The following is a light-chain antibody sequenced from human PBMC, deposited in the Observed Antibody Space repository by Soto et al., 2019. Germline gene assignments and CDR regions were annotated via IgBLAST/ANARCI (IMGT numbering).Light chain of an antibody. V-gene: IGKV1-5*03. CDR1: QRISNW. J-gene: IGKJ1*01. CDR2: KAS. Sequence: DIQMTQSPSTLSASVGDRVTITCRASQRISNWLAWYQQKPGKAPKLLIYKASTLEIGVPSRFSGSGSGTEFTLTISSLQPDDVATYYCQQYNDYSWTFGQGTKVDIK. CDR3: QQYNDYSWT.